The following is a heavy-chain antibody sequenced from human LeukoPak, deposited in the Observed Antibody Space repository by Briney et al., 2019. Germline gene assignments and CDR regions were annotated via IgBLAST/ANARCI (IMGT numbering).Heavy chain of an antibody. CDR3: ARRDTGSYSRY. Sequence: SETLSLTCTVSGGSISSSSYYWGWIRQPPGKGLEWIGTTHYSGGTSYNPSLKSRVTISIDTSKNQFSLKLSSVTAADTAVYYCARRDTGSYSRYWGQGTLVTVSS. V-gene: IGHV4-39*01. D-gene: IGHD1-26*01. CDR2: THYSGGT. CDR1: GGSISSSSYY. J-gene: IGHJ4*02.